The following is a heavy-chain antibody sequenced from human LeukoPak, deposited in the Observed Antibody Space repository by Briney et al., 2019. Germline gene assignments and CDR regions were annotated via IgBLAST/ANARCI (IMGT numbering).Heavy chain of an antibody. CDR2: ISAYNGNT. V-gene: IGHV1-18*01. Sequence: ASVKVSCKASGYTFTGYGISWVRQAPGQGLEWMGWISAYNGNTNYAQKLQGRVTMTTDTSTSTAYMELSSLRSEDTAVYYCARDQYCSGGSCYRLDYYYGMDVWGQGTTVTVSS. D-gene: IGHD2-15*01. J-gene: IGHJ6*02. CDR1: GYTFTGYG. CDR3: ARDQYCSGGSCYRLDYYYGMDV.